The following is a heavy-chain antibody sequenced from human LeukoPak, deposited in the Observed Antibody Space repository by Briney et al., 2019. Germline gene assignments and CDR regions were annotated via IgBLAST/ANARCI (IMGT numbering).Heavy chain of an antibody. CDR2: IYYSGST. D-gene: IGHD6-19*01. J-gene: IGHJ5*02. CDR1: GGSISSSSYY. CDR3: ARHGEPKQWLDNWFDP. Sequence: ASETLFLTCTVSGGSISSSSYYWGWIRQPPGKGLEWIGSIYYSGSTYYNPSLKSRVTISVDTSKNQFSLKLSSVTAADTAVYYCARHGEPKQWLDNWFDPWGQGTLVTVSS. V-gene: IGHV4-39*01.